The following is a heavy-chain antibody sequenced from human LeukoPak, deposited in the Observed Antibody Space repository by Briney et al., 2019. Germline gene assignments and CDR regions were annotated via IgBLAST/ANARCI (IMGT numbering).Heavy chain of an antibody. D-gene: IGHD2/OR15-2a*01. V-gene: IGHV1-2*04. CDR2: ITPRSGGT. CDR3: ARGIEGGSGYYSRLPGGY. J-gene: IGHJ4*02. CDR1: GGTFSSYA. Sequence: ASVKVSCKASGGTFSSYAISWVRQAPGQGLEWMGWITPRSGGTNYAQKFQGWVTMTRDTSISTAYLELSRLRSDDTAMYYCARGIEGGSGYYSRLPGGYWGQGTLVTVSS.